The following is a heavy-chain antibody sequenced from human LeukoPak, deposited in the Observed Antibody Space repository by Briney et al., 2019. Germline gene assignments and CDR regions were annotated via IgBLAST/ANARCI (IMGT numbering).Heavy chain of an antibody. CDR1: GFTLSTYS. CDR2: ISSGSSFI. J-gene: IGHJ5*02. V-gene: IGHV3-21*01. D-gene: IGHD3-10*01. CDR3: AKDTYYYGSGSYYVRWFDP. Sequence: GGSLRLSCAASGFTLSTYSMNWVRQAPGKGLEWVSSISSGSSFIYYADSVKGRFTISRDNAKNSLFLQMNSLRAEDTAVYYCAKDTYYYGSGSYYVRWFDPWGQGTLVTVSS.